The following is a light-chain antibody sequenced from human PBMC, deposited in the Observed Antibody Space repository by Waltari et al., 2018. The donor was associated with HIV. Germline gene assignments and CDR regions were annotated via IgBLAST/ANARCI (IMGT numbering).Light chain of an antibody. CDR1: QSVTTN. Sequence: EIVMTQSPATLSVSPGERATLSCRASQSVTTNLAWYQQKPGQAPVFLSYCASTRASGIPARFSGSGSGTEFTLTSSSLQPEDFAVYDCQQYYNWPPSWTFDQGTKVEIK. CDR3: QQYYNWPPSWT. J-gene: IGKJ1*01. V-gene: IGKV3-15*01. CDR2: CAS.